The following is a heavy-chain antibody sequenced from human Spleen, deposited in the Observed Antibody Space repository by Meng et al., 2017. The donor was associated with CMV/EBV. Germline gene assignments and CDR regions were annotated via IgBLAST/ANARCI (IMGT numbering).Heavy chain of an antibody. CDR1: GFNFGGYA. D-gene: IGHD5-18*01. CDR2: LSASGTIT. Sequence: GESLKISCVVSGFNFGGYAMNWVREAPGKGLEWVSSLSASGTITEYGDSVKGRFTISRDNSKNTVYLQMNNLRAEDTAMYYCAKLPQIWSSNYYWGKGTLVTVSS. V-gene: IGHV3-23*01. J-gene: IGHJ4*02. CDR3: AKLPQIWSSNYY.